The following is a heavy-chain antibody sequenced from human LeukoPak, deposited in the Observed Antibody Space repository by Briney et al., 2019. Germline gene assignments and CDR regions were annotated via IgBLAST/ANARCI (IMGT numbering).Heavy chain of an antibody. CDR1: GYTFTGYY. V-gene: IGHV1-2*02. CDR2: INPNGGGT. CDR3: ARVSSSGDYYDN. D-gene: IGHD3-10*01. J-gene: IGHJ4*02. Sequence: ASVKFSCKASGYTFTGYYMHWVRQAPGQGLEWMGWINPNGGGTNYAQKFQGRVTMTTDTSISTAYMELGGLRYDDTAVYYCARVSSSGDYYDNWGQGTLVTLSS.